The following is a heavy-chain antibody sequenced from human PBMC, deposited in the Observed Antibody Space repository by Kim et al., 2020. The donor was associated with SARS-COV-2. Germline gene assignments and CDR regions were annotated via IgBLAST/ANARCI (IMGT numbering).Heavy chain of an antibody. D-gene: IGHD1-26*01. CDR3: TTLPIYSGSYFNDY. J-gene: IGHJ4*02. V-gene: IGHV3-15*01. CDR1: GFTFSNAW. Sequence: GGSLRLSCAASGFTFSNAWMSWVRQAPGKGPEWVGRIKSKTDGGTTDYAAPVKGRFTISRDDSKNTLYLQMNSLKTEDTAVYYCTTLPIYSGSYFNDYWGQGTLVTVSS. CDR2: IKSKTDGGTT.